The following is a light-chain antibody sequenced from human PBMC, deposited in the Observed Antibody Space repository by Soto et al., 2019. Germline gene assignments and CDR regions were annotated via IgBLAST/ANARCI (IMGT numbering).Light chain of an antibody. CDR2: GAS. Sequence: EIVLTQSPGTLSLSPGERATLSCRASQSGGSSFLAWFQQKPGQAPRLLIYGASSRATGIPDRFSGSGSGTDCTLTISRLEPEDFAVYYCQQYDSSPITFGQGTRLEIK. V-gene: IGKV3-20*01. CDR1: QSGGSSF. CDR3: QQYDSSPIT. J-gene: IGKJ5*01.